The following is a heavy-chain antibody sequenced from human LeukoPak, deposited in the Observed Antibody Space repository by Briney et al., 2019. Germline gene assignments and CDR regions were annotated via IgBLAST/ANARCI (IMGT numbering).Heavy chain of an antibody. CDR2: ISGSGGST. CDR3: ATSGYDEYYFDY. V-gene: IGHV3-23*01. J-gene: IGHJ4*02. D-gene: IGHD5-12*01. Sequence: GGSLRLSCAASGFTFSSYAMSWVRQAPGKGLEGVSAISGSGGSTYYADSVKGRFTICRDNSKNTLYLQMNSLRAEDTAVYYCATSGYDEYYFDYWGQGTLVTVSS. CDR1: GFTFSSYA.